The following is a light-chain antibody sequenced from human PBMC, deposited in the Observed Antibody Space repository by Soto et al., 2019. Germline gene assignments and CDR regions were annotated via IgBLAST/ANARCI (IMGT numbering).Light chain of an antibody. J-gene: IGKJ5*01. CDR2: DAS. V-gene: IGKV3-11*01. Sequence: EIVLTQSPATLSLSPGERATLSCRASQSVSSYLAWYQQKPSQAPRLLIYDASNRATGIPARFSGSGSGTDFTLTISSLEPEDFAVYYCQQRSNWLITVGQGTRLEIK. CDR3: QQRSNWLIT. CDR1: QSVSSY.